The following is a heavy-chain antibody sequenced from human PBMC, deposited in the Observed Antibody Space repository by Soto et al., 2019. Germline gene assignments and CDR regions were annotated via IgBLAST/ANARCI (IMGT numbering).Heavy chain of an antibody. CDR2: VYSSGST. Sequence: PSETLSLTCTVSGGSISSGGYNWNWLRQPPGKALEWIGYVYSSGSTNYNPSLKSRVTISVDTSRNQFSLKVNSVTAADTAVYYCARRAVVAVTGSLDNWLDPWGQGILVT. V-gene: IGHV4-61*08. CDR1: GGSISSGGYN. D-gene: IGHD2-21*01. CDR3: ARRAVVAVTGSLDNWLDP. J-gene: IGHJ5*02.